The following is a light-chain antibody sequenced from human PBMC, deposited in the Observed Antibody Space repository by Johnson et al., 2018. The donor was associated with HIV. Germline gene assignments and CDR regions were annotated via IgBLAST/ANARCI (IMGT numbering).Light chain of an antibody. Sequence: QSVLTQPPSVSAAPGQKVTISCSGSSSNIGSNYVSWYQQLPGTAPKLLIYDNNKRPSGIPVRFSGSKSGTSATLGITGLQTGDEADYYCGTWDSSLTAGVFGTGTKVTVL. CDR2: DNN. CDR3: GTWDSSLTAGV. CDR1: SSNIGSNY. J-gene: IGLJ1*01. V-gene: IGLV1-51*01.